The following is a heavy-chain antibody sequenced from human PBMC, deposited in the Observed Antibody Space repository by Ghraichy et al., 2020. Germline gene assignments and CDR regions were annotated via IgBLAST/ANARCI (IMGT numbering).Heavy chain of an antibody. Sequence: SQTLSLTCAISGDSVSSNSAAWNWIRQSPSRGLEWLGRTYYRSKWYNDYAVSVKSRITINPDTSKNQFSLQLNSVTPEDTAVYYCARTPRAVAGIAGVYYYYGMDIWGQGTTVTVSS. CDR1: GDSVSSNSAA. J-gene: IGHJ6*01. D-gene: IGHD6-19*01. V-gene: IGHV6-1*01. CDR2: TYYRSKWYN. CDR3: ARTPRAVAGIAGVYYYYGMDI.